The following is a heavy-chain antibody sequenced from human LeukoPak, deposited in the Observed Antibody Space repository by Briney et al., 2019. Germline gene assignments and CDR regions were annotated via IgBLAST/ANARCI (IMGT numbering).Heavy chain of an antibody. J-gene: IGHJ4*02. D-gene: IGHD6-19*01. V-gene: IGHV3-21*04. CDR1: GFTFSSYS. Sequence: PGGSLRLSCAASGFTFSSYSMNWVRQAPGKGLEWVSSISSSSSYIYYADSVKGRFTISRDNSKNTLYLQMNSLRAEDTAVYYCAKDSSGWYKTHTFDYWGQGTLVTVSS. CDR2: ISSSSSYI. CDR3: AKDSSGWYKTHTFDY.